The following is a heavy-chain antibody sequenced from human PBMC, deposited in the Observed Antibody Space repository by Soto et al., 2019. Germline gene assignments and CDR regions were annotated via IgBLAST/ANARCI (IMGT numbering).Heavy chain of an antibody. J-gene: IGHJ3*02. V-gene: IGHV1-18*01. D-gene: IGHD2-21*01. CDR2: ISAYNGNT. CDR1: GDTLTIYG. Sequence: GASVKVSCKASGDTLTIYGISWVRQAPGQGLEWMGWISAYNGNTNYAQKLQGRVTMTTDTSTSTAYMELRSLRSDDTAVYYCASSYVISLDICGQGTMVTVSS. CDR3: ASSYVISLDI.